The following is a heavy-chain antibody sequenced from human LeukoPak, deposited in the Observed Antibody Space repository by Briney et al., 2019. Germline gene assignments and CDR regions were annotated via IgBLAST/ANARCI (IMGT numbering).Heavy chain of an antibody. CDR1: GGSTSSYY. D-gene: IGHD6-13*01. V-gene: IGHV4-59*01. Sequence: SETLSLTCTVSGGSTSSYYWSWIRQPPGKGLEWIGYIYYSGSTNYNPSLKSRVTISVDTSKNQFSLKLSSVTAAATAVYYCARVESSWYIEKWGQGTLVTVSS. J-gene: IGHJ4*02. CDR2: IYYSGST. CDR3: ARVESSWYIEK.